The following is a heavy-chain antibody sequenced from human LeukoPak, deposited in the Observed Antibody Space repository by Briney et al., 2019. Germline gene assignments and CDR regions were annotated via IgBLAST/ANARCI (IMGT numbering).Heavy chain of an antibody. Sequence: ASVKVSCKASGGTFSSYAISWVRQAPGQGLEWMGGIIPIFGTANYAQKFQGRATITTDESTSTAYMELSSLRSEDTAVYYCASGGVVTRAFDIWGQGTMVTVSS. D-gene: IGHD4-23*01. CDR3: ASGGVVTRAFDI. J-gene: IGHJ3*02. CDR2: IIPIFGTA. CDR1: GGTFSSYA. V-gene: IGHV1-69*05.